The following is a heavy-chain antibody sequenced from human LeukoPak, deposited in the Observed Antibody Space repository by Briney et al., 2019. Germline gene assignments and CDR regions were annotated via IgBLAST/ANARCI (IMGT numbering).Heavy chain of an antibody. D-gene: IGHD6-13*01. Sequence: GASVKVSCKASGYTFTGYYMHWVRQAPGQGLEWMGWINPNSGGTNYAQKFQGRVTMTRDTSISTAYMELSRLRSDDTAVYYCARGPITLAAAGTPDDYWGQGTLVTVSS. CDR1: GYTFTGYY. V-gene: IGHV1-2*02. CDR3: ARGPITLAAAGTPDDY. CDR2: INPNSGGT. J-gene: IGHJ4*02.